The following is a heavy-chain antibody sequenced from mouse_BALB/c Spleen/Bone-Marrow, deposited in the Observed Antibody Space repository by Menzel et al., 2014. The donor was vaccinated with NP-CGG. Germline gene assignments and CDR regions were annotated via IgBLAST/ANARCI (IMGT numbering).Heavy chain of an antibody. J-gene: IGHJ4*01. V-gene: IGHV1-22*01. CDR3: ARRIPSMGAMDY. CDR1: GYTFTEYT. Sequence: EVKLVESGPELVKPGASVKMSCKTSGYTFTEYTMHWVKQSHGKSLEWIGGINPNNGGTSYNQKFKGKATLTVDKSSSTAYMELRSLTSEDSAVYYCARRIPSMGAMDYWGQGTSVTVSS. CDR2: INPNNGGT.